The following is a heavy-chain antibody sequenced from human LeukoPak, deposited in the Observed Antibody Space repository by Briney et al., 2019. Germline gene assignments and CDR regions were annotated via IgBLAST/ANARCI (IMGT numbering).Heavy chain of an antibody. Sequence: ASVKVSCKASGYTFTGYYMHWVRQAPGQGLDWMGWINPNSGGTNYAQKFQGRVTMTRDTSITTAYMELSRLRSGDTAVYYCARGVDTAMGLFDYWGQGTLVTVSS. D-gene: IGHD5-18*01. CDR1: GYTFTGYY. J-gene: IGHJ4*02. CDR2: INPNSGGT. CDR3: ARGVDTAMGLFDY. V-gene: IGHV1-2*02.